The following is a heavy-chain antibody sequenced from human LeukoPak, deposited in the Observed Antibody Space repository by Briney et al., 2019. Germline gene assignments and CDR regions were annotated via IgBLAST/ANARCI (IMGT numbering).Heavy chain of an antibody. CDR3: TKYGDDDTPGLN. CDR1: GFSFSSYW. CDR2: IKEDGSDK. D-gene: IGHD4-17*01. Sequence: PGGSLRLSCAASGFSFSSYWMTWVRQAPGKGLEWVANIKEDGSDKYYVDSVKGRFTISRDNAKNSLYLQMNSLRAEDTAVYYCTKYGDDDTPGLNWGQGTLVTVPS. V-gene: IGHV3-7*02. J-gene: IGHJ4*02.